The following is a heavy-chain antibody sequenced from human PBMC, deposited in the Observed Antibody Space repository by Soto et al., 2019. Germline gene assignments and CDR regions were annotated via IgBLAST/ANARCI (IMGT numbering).Heavy chain of an antibody. V-gene: IGHV3-23*01. D-gene: IGHD6-19*01. CDR3: AKAAEAVAVAGTVGY. Sequence: GESLKISCAASGFTFSSYAMSWVRQAPGKGLEWVSAISGSGGSTYYADSVKGRFTISRDNSKNTLYLQMNSLRAEDTAVYYCAKAAEAVAVAGTVGYWGQGTLVTVSS. CDR1: GFTFSSYA. J-gene: IGHJ4*02. CDR2: ISGSGGST.